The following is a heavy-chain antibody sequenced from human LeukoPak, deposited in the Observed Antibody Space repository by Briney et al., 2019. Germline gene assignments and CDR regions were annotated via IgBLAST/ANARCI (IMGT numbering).Heavy chain of an antibody. CDR1: GYTFTGYY. Sequence: GASVKVSCKASGYTFTGYYMHWVRQAPGQGLEWMGWINPNSGGTNYAQKFQGRVTMTRDTSISTAYMELSRLRSDDTAVYYCARDLGNWNDQTVEDWFDPWGQGTLVTVSS. CDR2: INPNSGGT. V-gene: IGHV1-2*02. CDR3: ARDLGNWNDQTVEDWFDP. D-gene: IGHD1-1*01. J-gene: IGHJ5*02.